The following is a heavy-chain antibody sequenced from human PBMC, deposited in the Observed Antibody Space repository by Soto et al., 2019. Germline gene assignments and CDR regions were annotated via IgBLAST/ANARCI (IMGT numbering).Heavy chain of an antibody. J-gene: IGHJ4*02. Sequence: SETLSLTCVFDGGSGSFSGYYSSWIRQPPGKGLEWIGEINHIGGTNYNPSLKSRVSISVDTSKNQFSLNLSSVTGADTAVYYWARGYLTNWHTPHYWGQGTLVTVSS. CDR3: ARGYLTNWHTPHY. CDR2: INHIGGT. D-gene: IGHD3-9*01. V-gene: IGHV4-34*01. CDR1: GGSGSFSGYY.